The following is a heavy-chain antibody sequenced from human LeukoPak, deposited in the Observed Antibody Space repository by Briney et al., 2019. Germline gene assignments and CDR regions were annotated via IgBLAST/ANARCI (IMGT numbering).Heavy chain of an antibody. CDR3: ARVPAGVIGMKDAFDI. D-gene: IGHD3-16*02. J-gene: IGHJ3*02. CDR2: FNGGGGST. CDR1: GFTFNTYA. V-gene: IGHV3-23*01. Sequence: GGSLRLSCAASGFTFNTYAMSWVRQAPGKGLEWVSTFNGGGGSTYYADSVKGRFTISRDNSKNTLYLQMNSLRAEDTAVYYCARVPAGVIGMKDAFDIWGQGTMVTVSS.